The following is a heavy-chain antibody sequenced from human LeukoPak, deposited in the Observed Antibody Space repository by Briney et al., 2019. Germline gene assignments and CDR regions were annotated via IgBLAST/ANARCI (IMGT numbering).Heavy chain of an antibody. CDR3: AKDSYVVVTAIMDY. D-gene: IGHD2-21*02. V-gene: IGHV3-23*01. CDR2: IRGSGDRT. Sequence: PGGSLRLSCAASGFTFSSYAMSWVRQAPGKGLEWVSAIRGSGDRTHYADSVKGRFTISRDNSKNTLYLQMNSLRAEDTALYYCAKDSYVVVTAIMDYWGQGTLVTVSS. CDR1: GFTFSSYA. J-gene: IGHJ4*02.